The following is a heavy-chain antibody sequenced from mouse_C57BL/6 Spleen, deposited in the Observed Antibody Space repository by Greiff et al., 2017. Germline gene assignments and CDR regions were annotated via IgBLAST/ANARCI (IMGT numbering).Heavy chain of an antibody. CDR2: INPNNGGT. J-gene: IGHJ2*01. Sequence: EVQLQQSGPELVKPGASVKMSCKASGYTFTDYNMHWVKQSHGKSLEWIGYINPNNGGTSYNQMFKGKATLTVNKSSSTAYMALRSLTSEDSAVYYCARDPLGRYFDYWGQGTTLTVSS. CDR1: GYTFTDYN. V-gene: IGHV1-22*01. D-gene: IGHD4-1*01. CDR3: ARDPLGRYFDY.